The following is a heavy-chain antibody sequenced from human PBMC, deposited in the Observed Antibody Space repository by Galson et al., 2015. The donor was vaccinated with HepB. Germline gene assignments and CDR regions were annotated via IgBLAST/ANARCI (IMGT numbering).Heavy chain of an antibody. Sequence: SLRLSCAASGFTFSTYAMHWVRQAPGKGLEWVAAISYHGSDKFYADSVKGRFTISRDNSKNTLYLQMNSLRDDDTAVYYCARDLGGVDGDGLDVWGQGSAVTVSS. CDR3: ARDLGGVDGDGLDV. CDR1: GFTFSTYA. D-gene: IGHD5-24*01. J-gene: IGHJ6*02. V-gene: IGHV3-30-3*01. CDR2: ISYHGSDK.